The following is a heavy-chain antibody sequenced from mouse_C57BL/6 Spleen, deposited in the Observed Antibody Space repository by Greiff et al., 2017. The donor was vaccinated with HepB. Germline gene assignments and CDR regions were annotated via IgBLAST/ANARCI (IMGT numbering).Heavy chain of an antibody. D-gene: IGHD1-1*01. J-gene: IGHJ2*01. V-gene: IGHV5-6*01. CDR2: ISSGGSYT. CDR3: ARNPTYYGSSPPYYFDY. CDR1: GFTFSSYG. Sequence: EVKVVESGGDLVKPGGSLKLSCAASGFTFSSYGMSWVRQTPDKRLEWVATISSGGSYTYYPDSVKGRFTISRDNAKNTLYLQMSSLKSEDTAMYYCARNPTYYGSSPPYYFDYWGQGTTLTVSS.